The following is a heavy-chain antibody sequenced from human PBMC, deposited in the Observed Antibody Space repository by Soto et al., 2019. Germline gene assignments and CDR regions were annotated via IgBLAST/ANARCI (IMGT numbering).Heavy chain of an antibody. CDR2: ISWNSRSI. CDR3: VKDDDGEVVGAFDL. J-gene: IGHJ3*01. CDR1: GFTFDDYA. D-gene: IGHD3-16*01. V-gene: IGHV3-9*01. Sequence: EVQLVESGGGLVQPGRSLRLSCAASGFTFDDYAMHWVRQAPGKGLEWVSGISWNSRSIGYADSVKGRFTISRDNARKSLYLKMSSLSAEDTALYYCVKDDDGEVVGAFDLWGPGTMVTVS.